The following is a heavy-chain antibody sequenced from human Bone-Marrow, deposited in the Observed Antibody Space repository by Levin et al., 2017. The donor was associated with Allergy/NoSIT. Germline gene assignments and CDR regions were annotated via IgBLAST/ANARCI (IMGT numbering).Heavy chain of an antibody. CDR3: ARGKYQLLDAFDI. Sequence: SGPTLVKPTQTLTLTCTFSGFSLSTSGVSVGWIRQPPGKALEWLALIYWDDDVRYRASLKRRRVILKDPSKNQVVLTLTNVEPADTATYFCARGKYQLLDAFDIWGQGTMVTVSS. V-gene: IGHV2-5*02. CDR2: IYWDDDV. J-gene: IGHJ3*02. D-gene: IGHD2-2*01. CDR1: GFSLSTSGVS.